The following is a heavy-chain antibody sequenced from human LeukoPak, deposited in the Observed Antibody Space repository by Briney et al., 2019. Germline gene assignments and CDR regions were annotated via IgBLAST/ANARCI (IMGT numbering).Heavy chain of an antibody. CDR2: TYYRSKWYN. CDR3: ARGGWFGELLVFDY. Sequence: SQTLSLTFAISGDSVSSNSAAWNWIRQSPSRGLEWLGRTYYRSKWYNDYAVSVKSRITINPDTSKNQFSLQLNSVTPEDTAVYYCARGGWFGELLVFDYWGQGTLVTVSS. J-gene: IGHJ4*02. V-gene: IGHV6-1*01. D-gene: IGHD3-10*01. CDR1: GDSVSSNSAA.